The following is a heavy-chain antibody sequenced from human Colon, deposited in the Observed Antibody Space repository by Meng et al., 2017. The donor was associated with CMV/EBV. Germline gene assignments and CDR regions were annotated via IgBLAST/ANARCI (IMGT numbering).Heavy chain of an antibody. V-gene: IGHV3-11*04. J-gene: IGHJ2*01. CDR1: TFSSYY. D-gene: IGHD2-2*01. Sequence: TFSSYYMSWIRQAPGKGLEWVSYISSSGSTISYADSVKGRFTISRDNAKNSLYLQMNSLRAEDTAVYYCARGQYCSSTSCYYLYFDLWGRGTLVTVSS. CDR2: ISSSGSTI. CDR3: ARGQYCSSTSCYYLYFDL.